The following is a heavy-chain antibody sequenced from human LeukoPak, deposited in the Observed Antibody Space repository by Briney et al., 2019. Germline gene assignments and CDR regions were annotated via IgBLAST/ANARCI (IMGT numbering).Heavy chain of an antibody. J-gene: IGHJ4*02. Sequence: SETLSLTCTVSGGSISSGSYYWSWIRQPAGKGLEWIGRIYTSGSTNYNPSLKSRVTISVDTSKNQFSLKLSSVTAADTAVYYCAREAQYSSALTHNDYWSQGTLVTVSS. V-gene: IGHV4-61*02. CDR2: IYTSGST. CDR3: AREAQYSSALTHNDY. CDR1: GGSISSGSYY. D-gene: IGHD6-19*01.